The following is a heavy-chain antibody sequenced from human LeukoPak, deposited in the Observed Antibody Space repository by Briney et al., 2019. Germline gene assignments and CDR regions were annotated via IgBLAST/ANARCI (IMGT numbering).Heavy chain of an antibody. CDR1: GFTFSNAW. CDR2: IKSKTDGGTT. J-gene: IGHJ3*02. Sequence: GGSLRLSCAASGFTFSNAWMSWVRQAPGKGLEWVGRIKSKTDGGTTDYAAPVKGRFTISRDDSKNTLYLQMNSLRDEDTAVYYCARDTGYAFDIWGQGTVVTVSS. V-gene: IGHV3-15*01. D-gene: IGHD2-8*02. CDR3: ARDTGYAFDI.